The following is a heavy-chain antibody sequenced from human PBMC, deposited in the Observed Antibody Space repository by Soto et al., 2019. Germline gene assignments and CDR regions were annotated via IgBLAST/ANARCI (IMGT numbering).Heavy chain of an antibody. CDR1: GFTFSSYA. CDR3: ARETIAAASMDV. Sequence: PGGSLRLSCAASGFTFSSYAMHWVRQAPGKGLEWVAVISYDGSNKYYADSVKGRFTISRDNSKNTLYLQMNSLRAEDTAVYYCARETIAAASMDVWGQGTTVTVSS. V-gene: IGHV3-30-3*01. CDR2: ISYDGSNK. D-gene: IGHD6-13*01. J-gene: IGHJ6*02.